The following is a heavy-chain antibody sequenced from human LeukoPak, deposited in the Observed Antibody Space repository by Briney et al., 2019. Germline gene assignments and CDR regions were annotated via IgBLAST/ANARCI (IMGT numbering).Heavy chain of an antibody. CDR3: ARGHDYGKAFDI. V-gene: IGHV4-59*01. CDR1: DDSITMYY. CDR2: VDHTGST. J-gene: IGHJ3*02. D-gene: IGHD4-17*01. Sequence: PSETLSLTCSVSDDSITMYYWTWIRQPPGKGLEWIGYVDHTGSTNFNPSLNGRVSISRDTSKNLFSLRLRSVTAADTAVYYCARGHDYGKAFDIWGQGTMVIVSS.